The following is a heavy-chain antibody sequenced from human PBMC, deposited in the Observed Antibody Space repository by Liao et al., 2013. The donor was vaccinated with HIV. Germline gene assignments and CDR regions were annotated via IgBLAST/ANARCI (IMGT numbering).Heavy chain of an antibody. D-gene: IGHD2-21*02. V-gene: IGHV4-34*01. J-gene: IGHJ4*02. CDR2: INHSGST. CDR1: GGSFSGYY. CDR3: ARENPRLRLLGFEY. Sequence: QVQLQQWGAGLLKPSETLSLTCAVYGGSFSGYYWSWIRQPPGKGLEWIGEINHSGSTNYNPSLKSRVTISVDTSKNQFSLRLTSVTAADTAFYYCARENPRLRLLGFEYWGQGFLVTVSS.